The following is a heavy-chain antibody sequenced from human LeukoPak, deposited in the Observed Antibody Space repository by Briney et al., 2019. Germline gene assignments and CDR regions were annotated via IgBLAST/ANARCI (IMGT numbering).Heavy chain of an antibody. CDR3: ARATSNAFDI. CDR1: GFTFSSHW. CDR2: INSDGSST. J-gene: IGHJ3*02. Sequence: GGSLRLSCAASGFTFSSHWMHWVRHAPGKGLVWVSRINSDGSSTTYADPVKGRFTISRDNAKNTLYLQMNSLRAEDTAVYYCARATSNAFDIWGQGTMVTVSS. V-gene: IGHV3-74*01.